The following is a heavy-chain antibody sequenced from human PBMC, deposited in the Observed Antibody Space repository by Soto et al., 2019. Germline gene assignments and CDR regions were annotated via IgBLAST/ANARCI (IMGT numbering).Heavy chain of an antibody. D-gene: IGHD2-2*01. CDR2: IYYSGST. V-gene: IGHV4-31*03. CDR1: GGSISSGGYY. J-gene: IGHJ5*02. Sequence: PSETLSLTCTVSGGSISSGGYYWSWIRQHPGKGLEWIGYIYYSGSTYYNPSLKSRVTISVDTSKNQFSLKLSSVTAADTAVYYCARGRRTPGPQLLFPDGFDPWGQGTLVTVSS. CDR3: ARGRRTPGPQLLFPDGFDP.